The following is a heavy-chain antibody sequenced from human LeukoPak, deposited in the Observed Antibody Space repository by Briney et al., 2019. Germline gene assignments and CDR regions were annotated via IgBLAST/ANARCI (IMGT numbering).Heavy chain of an antibody. CDR2: INPNSGGT. V-gene: IGHV1-2*04. CDR1: GYTFTGYY. D-gene: IGHD3-22*01. J-gene: IGHJ3*02. Sequence: ASAKVSCKASGYTFTGYYMHWVRQAPGQGLEWMGWINPNSGGTNYAQKFQGWVTMTRDTSISTAYMELNRLTSDDTAVYYCAREIDSSAPDAFDIWGQGTMVIVSS. CDR3: AREIDSSAPDAFDI.